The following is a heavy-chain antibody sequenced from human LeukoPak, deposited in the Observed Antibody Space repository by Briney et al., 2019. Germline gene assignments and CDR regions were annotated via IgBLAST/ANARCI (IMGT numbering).Heavy chain of an antibody. J-gene: IGHJ4*02. CDR3: ASGQFLVSNDY. CDR2: FYYTGST. Sequence: EPSETLSLTCTVSGGSVSGGSYYWSWIRQPPGKGLEWIGYFYYTGSTNYNPSLKSRVTISVDTSKNQFSLRLSSVTAADTAVYYCASGQFLVSNDYWGQGILVTVSS. V-gene: IGHV4-61*01. CDR1: GGSVSGGSYY. D-gene: IGHD5/OR15-5a*01.